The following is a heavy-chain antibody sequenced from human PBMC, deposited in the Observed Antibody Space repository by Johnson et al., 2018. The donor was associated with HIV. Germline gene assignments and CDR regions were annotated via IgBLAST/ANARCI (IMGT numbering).Heavy chain of an antibody. CDR1: EFTFDDYG. CDR3: AKDAYDYGDYGAFDI. D-gene: IGHD4-17*01. Sequence: VQLVESGGGVVQPGRSLRLSCAASEFTFDDYGMSWVRQAPGKGLEWVSGINWHGDSTGYADSVKGRFTISRDNSKNTLYLQMNSLRAEDTAVYYCAKDAYDYGDYGAFDIWGQGTMVTVSS. J-gene: IGHJ3*02. CDR2: INWHGDST. V-gene: IGHV3-20*04.